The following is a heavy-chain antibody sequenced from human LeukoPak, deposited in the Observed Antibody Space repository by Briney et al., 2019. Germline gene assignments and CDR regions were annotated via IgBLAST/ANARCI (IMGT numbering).Heavy chain of an antibody. CDR1: GFTFSSYA. J-gene: IGHJ4*02. Sequence: GGSLRLSCTVSGFTFSSYAMHWVRQAPGKGLEWVAFIRYDGSNKYYADSVKGRFTISRDNSKNTLYLQMNGLRAEDTAVYHCAANYHDNRGYYHFDYWGQGTLVTVSS. V-gene: IGHV3-30*02. CDR2: IRYDGSNK. D-gene: IGHD3-22*01. CDR3: AANYHDNRGYYHFDY.